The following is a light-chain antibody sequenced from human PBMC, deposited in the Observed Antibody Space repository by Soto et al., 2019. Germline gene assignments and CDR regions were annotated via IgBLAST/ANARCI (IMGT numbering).Light chain of an antibody. CDR2: EVS. Sequence: QSVLTQPASVSGSPGQSITISCTGTSSEVGSYNLVSWYQQLPGHVPKLMIYEVSKRPSGVSNRFSGSESGNTASLTISGLQAEDEADYYCCSYAGRPPLFGTATKLTVL. CDR3: CSYAGRPPL. CDR1: SSEVGSYNL. V-gene: IGLV2-23*02. J-gene: IGLJ1*01.